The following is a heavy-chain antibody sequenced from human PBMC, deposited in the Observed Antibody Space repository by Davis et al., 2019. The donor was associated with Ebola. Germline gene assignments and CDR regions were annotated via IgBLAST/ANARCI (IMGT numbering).Heavy chain of an antibody. CDR1: GFTFSSYG. D-gene: IGHD3-10*01. CDR3: ARDSYRIRELGNWFDP. J-gene: IGHJ5*02. V-gene: IGHV3-33*01. CDR2: IWCDGSNK. Sequence: PGGSLRLSCAASGFTFSSYGMHWVRQAPGKGLEWVAVIWCDGSNKYYADSVKGRFTISRDNAKNSLYLQMNSLRAEDTAVYYCARDSYRIRELGNWFDPWGQGTLVTVSS.